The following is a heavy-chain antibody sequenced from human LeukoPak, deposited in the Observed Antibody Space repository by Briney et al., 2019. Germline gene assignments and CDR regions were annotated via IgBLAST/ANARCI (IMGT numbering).Heavy chain of an antibody. D-gene: IGHD4-17*01. J-gene: IGHJ4*02. CDR2: IIPIFGTA. Sequence: SVKVSFKASGGTFSSYAISWVRQAPGQGLEWMGGIIPIFGTANYAQKFQGRVTITADESTSTAYMELSSLRSEDTAVYYCARVNLGDYVEAYYFDYWGQGTLVTVSS. CDR1: GGTFSSYA. V-gene: IGHV1-69*13. CDR3: ARVNLGDYVEAYYFDY.